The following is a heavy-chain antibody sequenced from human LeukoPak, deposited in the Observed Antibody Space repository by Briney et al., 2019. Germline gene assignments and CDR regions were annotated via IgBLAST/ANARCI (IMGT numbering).Heavy chain of an antibody. V-gene: IGHV3-30*14. CDR2: ISYDGSKK. J-gene: IGHJ3*02. Sequence: GGSLRLSCAASGFTFKTYSMHWVRQAPGKGLEWVAVISYDGSKKYYADSVKGRFTISRDNSKNTLYLQMNSLRAEDTAVYYCATHMERSAFDIWGQGTMVTVSS. CDR1: GFTFKTYS. D-gene: IGHD1-1*01. CDR3: ATHMERSAFDI.